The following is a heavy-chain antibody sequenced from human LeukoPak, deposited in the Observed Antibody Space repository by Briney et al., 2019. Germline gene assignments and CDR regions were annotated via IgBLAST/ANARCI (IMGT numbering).Heavy chain of an antibody. J-gene: IGHJ4*02. CDR2: INPSGGST. CDR3: ARGRKQWLVLGGGDLDY. D-gene: IGHD6-19*01. CDR1: GYTFTSYY. Sequence: ASVKVSCNASGYTFTSYYMHWVRQAPGQGLEWMGIINPSGGSTSYAQKFQGRVTMTRDMSTSTVYMELSSLRSEDTAVYYCARGRKQWLVLGGGDLDYWGQGTLVTVSS. V-gene: IGHV1-46*01.